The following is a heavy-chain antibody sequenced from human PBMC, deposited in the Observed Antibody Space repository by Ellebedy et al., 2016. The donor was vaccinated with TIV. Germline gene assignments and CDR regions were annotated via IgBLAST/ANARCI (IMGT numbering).Heavy chain of an antibody. D-gene: IGHD1/OR15-1a*01. CDR3: ARDNNHNAFDL. V-gene: IGHV1-46*01. CDR1: GYTFTSYY. J-gene: IGHJ3*01. Sequence: ASVKVSCKASGYTFTSYYMHWVRQAPGQGLEWMGIINLSGDSTSYAQKFQGRVTMTRDTSTSTVYMELSSLRSDDTAVYYCARDNNHNAFDLWGQGTLVTVSS. CDR2: INLSGDST.